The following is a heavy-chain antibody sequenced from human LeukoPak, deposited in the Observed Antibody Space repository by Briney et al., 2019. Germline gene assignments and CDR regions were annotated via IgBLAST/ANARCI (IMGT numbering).Heavy chain of an antibody. D-gene: IGHD2-2*01. CDR3: AKDSLAYCTSSSCFDFDF. J-gene: IGHJ4*02. V-gene: IGHV3-23*01. CDR2: ISVAGSKR. CDR1: GFTFNSYA. Sequence: QPGGSLRLSCAASGFTFNSYAMSWVRQAPGKGLEWVSGISVAGSKRHYADSVKGRFTISRDNSKNTLYLQMNSLRAEDTALYYCAKDSLAYCTSSSCFDFDFWGQGALVTASS.